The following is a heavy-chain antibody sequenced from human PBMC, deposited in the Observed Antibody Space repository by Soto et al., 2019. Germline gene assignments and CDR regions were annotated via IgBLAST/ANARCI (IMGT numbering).Heavy chain of an antibody. Sequence: EVQLVESGGGLVQSGGSLKLSCAASGFIFSGSAMHWVRQASGKGLEWIGRIRSKANNYATAYAASVKGRFTISRDDSKHTAYLQMNSLKTEDTAVYYCVGYCSTTRCYKSHFDYSGQGTLVTVSS. D-gene: IGHD2-2*02. J-gene: IGHJ4*02. CDR1: GFIFSGSA. V-gene: IGHV3-73*02. CDR3: VGYCSTTRCYKSHFDY. CDR2: IRSKANNYAT.